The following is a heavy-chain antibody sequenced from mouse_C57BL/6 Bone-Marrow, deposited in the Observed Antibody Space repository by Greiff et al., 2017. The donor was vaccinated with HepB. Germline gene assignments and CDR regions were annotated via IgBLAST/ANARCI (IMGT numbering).Heavy chain of an antibody. CDR2: INYDGSST. Sequence: EVQLVESEGGLVQPGSSMKLSCTASGFTFSDYYMAWVRQVPEKGLEWVANINYDGSSTYYLDSLKSRFIISRDNAKNILYLQMSSLKSEDTATYYCARERGYYYGRYFDVWGTGTTVTVSS. D-gene: IGHD1-1*01. J-gene: IGHJ1*03. CDR3: ARERGYYYGRYFDV. CDR1: GFTFSDYY. V-gene: IGHV5-16*01.